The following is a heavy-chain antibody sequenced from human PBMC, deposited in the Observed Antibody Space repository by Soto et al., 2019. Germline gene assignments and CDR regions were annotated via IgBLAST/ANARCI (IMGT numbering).Heavy chain of an antibody. Sequence: QVQLVQSGAEVKKPGASVKVSCKASGYTFTSYDINWVRQATGQGLEWMGWMNPNSGNTGDVQKFQGRVTITRNTSISTAHMELSSLRQEDRAVYYCARRVPPATVTTPGYYYYGMDVWGQGTTVTVSS. D-gene: IGHD4-4*01. V-gene: IGHV1-8*01. CDR3: ARRVPPATVTTPGYYYYGMDV. CDR1: GYTFTSYD. CDR2: MNPNSGNT. J-gene: IGHJ6*02.